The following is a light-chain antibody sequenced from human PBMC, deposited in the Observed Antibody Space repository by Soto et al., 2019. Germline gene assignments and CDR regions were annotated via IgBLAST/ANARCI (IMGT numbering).Light chain of an antibody. V-gene: IGKV1-33*01. Sequence: DIQMTQSPSSVSASVGDRVTVTCQASQDISNSLNWYQHKPGEAPRLLIYDASNLEAGVPSRFSGSGSGTHFTFTISSLQPEDIATYYCQQYDDLSALTFGGGTKVE. CDR3: QQYDDLSALT. CDR1: QDISNS. CDR2: DAS. J-gene: IGKJ4*01.